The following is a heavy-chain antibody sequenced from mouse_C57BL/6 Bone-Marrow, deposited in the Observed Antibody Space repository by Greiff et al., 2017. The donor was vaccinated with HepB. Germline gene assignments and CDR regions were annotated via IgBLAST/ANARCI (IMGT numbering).Heavy chain of an antibody. V-gene: IGHV1-18*01. Sequence: EVQLQQSGPELVKPGASVKIPCKASGYTFTDYNMDWVKQSHGKSLEWIGDINPNNGGTIYNQKFKGKATLTVDKSSSTAYMELRSLTSEDTAVYYCARDHYSNDYAMDYWGQGTSVTVSS. CDR3: ARDHYSNDYAMDY. D-gene: IGHD2-5*01. J-gene: IGHJ4*01. CDR2: INPNNGGT. CDR1: GYTFTDYN.